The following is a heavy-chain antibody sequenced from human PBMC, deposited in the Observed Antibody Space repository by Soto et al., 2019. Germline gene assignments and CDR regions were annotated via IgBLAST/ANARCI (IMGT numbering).Heavy chain of an antibody. D-gene: IGHD3-3*01. CDR1: GGSISSYY. J-gene: IGHJ4*02. V-gene: IGHV4-59*01. CDR3: ARGTYYDFWSGFDY. CDR2: IYYSGST. Sequence: SETLSLTCTVAGGSISSYYWSWIRQPPGKGLEWIGYIYYSGSTNYNPSLKSRVTISVDTSKNQFSLKLSSVTAADTVVYYCARGTYYDFWSGFDYWGQGTLVTVSS.